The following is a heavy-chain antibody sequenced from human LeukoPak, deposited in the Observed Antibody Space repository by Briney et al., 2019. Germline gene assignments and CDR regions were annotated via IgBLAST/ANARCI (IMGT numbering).Heavy chain of an antibody. CDR2: IYSGGST. CDR3: ARDHGGSGSS. J-gene: IGHJ5*02. D-gene: IGHD3-10*01. V-gene: IGHV3-53*01. Sequence: GRTLRLSCAASGFTFSTYGMSWVRQAPGKGLEWVSVIYSGGSTYYSDSVKGRFTISRDNSKNTLYLQMNSLRAEDTAVYYCARDHGGSGSSWSQGTLVTVSS. CDR1: GFTFSTYG.